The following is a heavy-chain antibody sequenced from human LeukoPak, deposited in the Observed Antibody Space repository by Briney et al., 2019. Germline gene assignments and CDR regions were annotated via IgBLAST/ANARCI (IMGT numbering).Heavy chain of an antibody. CDR2: ISGSGSST. CDR3: AKDADGYDSSSYYYY. J-gene: IGHJ4*02. V-gene: IGHV3-23*01. Sequence: PGGSLRLSCAASGFTFSAYAMIWVRQAPGKGLEWVSGISGSGSSTYYADSVKGRFTISRDNSKNTLYLQLNSLRVEDTAVYYCAKDADGYDSSSYYYYWGQGTPVTVSS. D-gene: IGHD3-22*01. CDR1: GFTFSAYA.